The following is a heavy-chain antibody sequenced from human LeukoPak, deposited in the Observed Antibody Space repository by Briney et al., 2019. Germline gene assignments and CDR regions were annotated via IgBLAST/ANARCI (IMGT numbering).Heavy chain of an antibody. CDR2: IYTSGST. Sequence: SETLSLTCTVSGGSISSGSYYWSWIRQPAGKGLEWIGRIYTSGSTNYNPSLKSRVTISVDTSKNQFSLKLSSVTAADTAVYYCARAGAYSSGWYKDYWGQGTLVTVSS. CDR3: ARAGAYSSGWYKDY. V-gene: IGHV4-61*02. D-gene: IGHD6-19*01. CDR1: GGSISSGSYY. J-gene: IGHJ4*02.